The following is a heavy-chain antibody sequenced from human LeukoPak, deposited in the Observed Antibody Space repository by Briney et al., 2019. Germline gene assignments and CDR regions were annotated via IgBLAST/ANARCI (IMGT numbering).Heavy chain of an antibody. Sequence: GGSLTLSCAASGFTFSSYPMHWVRQTPAKGLEWVAILSSDGVNKRYADSVRGRFTISRDNFKNTLYLQMSSMTAEDTAIYYCARDPGTIFDVLNYHFDSWGQGTLVTVSS. V-gene: IGHV3-30-3*01. J-gene: IGHJ4*02. CDR1: GFTFSSYP. CDR3: ARDPGTIFDVLNYHFDS. D-gene: IGHD3-3*01. CDR2: LSSDGVNK.